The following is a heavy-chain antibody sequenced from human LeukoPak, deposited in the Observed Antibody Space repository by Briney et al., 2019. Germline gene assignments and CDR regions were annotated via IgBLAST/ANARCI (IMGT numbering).Heavy chain of an antibody. CDR3: ARHVEIAVAGPIDY. CDR1: GGSISSSSYY. J-gene: IGHJ4*02. D-gene: IGHD6-19*01. CDR2: IYYSGST. V-gene: IGHV4-39*01. Sequence: PSETLSLTCTVSGGSISSSSYYWGWIRQPPGKGLEWIGSIYYSGSTYYNPSLKSRVTISADTSKNQFSLKLSSVTAADTAVYYCARHVEIAVAGPIDYWGQGTLVTVSS.